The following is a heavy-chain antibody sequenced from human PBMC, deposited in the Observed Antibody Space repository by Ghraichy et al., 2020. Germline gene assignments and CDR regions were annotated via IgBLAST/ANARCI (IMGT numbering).Heavy chain of an antibody. V-gene: IGHV4-34*01. CDR2: INHSGST. D-gene: IGHD2-15*01. CDR1: GGSFSGYF. J-gene: IGHJ6*02. Sequence: SETLSLTCAVYGGSFSGYFWSWIRQPPGKGLEWIGEINHSGSTNYNPSLKSRVTISVDTSKNQFSLKLSSVTAADTAVYYCARMRWRALYYYYGMDVWGQGTTVTVSS. CDR3: ARMRWRALYYYYGMDV.